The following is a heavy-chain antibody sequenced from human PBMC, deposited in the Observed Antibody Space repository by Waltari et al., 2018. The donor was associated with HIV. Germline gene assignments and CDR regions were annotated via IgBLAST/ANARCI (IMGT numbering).Heavy chain of an antibody. Sequence: EVQLVESGGGLVQPGGSLRLSCAASGFTVRSNYMSCVRQAPGKGLEWVAVIYSGGSTYYADSVKGRFTISRDNSKNTLYLQMNSLRAEDTAVYYCASIAYCGGDCYPRGMDVWGQGTTVTVSS. D-gene: IGHD2-21*02. CDR3: ASIAYCGGDCYPRGMDV. V-gene: IGHV3-66*01. J-gene: IGHJ6*02. CDR2: IYSGGST. CDR1: GFTVRSNY.